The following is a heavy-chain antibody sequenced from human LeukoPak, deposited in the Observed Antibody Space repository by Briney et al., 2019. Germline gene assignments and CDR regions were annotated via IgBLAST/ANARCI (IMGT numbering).Heavy chain of an antibody. CDR1: GFTFSYYW. V-gene: IGHV3-7*01. J-gene: IGHJ4*02. CDR2: IKQDGSEK. D-gene: IGHD1-26*01. CDR3: TREGSQSASGSYPGND. Sequence: HPGGSLRLSCAASGFTFSYYWMSWVRQAPGKGLEWVANIKQDGSEKYYVDSVKGRFTISRDNAKNSLYLQMNSLRAEDTAVYYCTREGSQSASGSYPGNDWGQGTLVTVSS.